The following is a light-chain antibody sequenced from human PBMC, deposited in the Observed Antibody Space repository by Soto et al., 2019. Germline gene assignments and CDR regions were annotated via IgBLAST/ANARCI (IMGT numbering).Light chain of an antibody. Sequence: QSVLTQPDSLSGSPGQSITISCTGSSSDIGGFDLVSWYQQHPCKAPKLLLYEVNKRPSGVSNRFSGSKSGNTASLTISGLQADDEAYYYCCSYVGIRNFVFGGGTKVTVL. J-gene: IGLJ2*01. V-gene: IGLV2-23*02. CDR1: SSDIGGFDL. CDR3: CSYVGIRNFV. CDR2: EVN.